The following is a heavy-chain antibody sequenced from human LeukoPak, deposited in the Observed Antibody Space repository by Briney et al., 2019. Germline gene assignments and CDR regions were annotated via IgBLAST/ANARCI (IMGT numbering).Heavy chain of an antibody. Sequence: PGGSPRLSCAASGFIFNKHAMSWVRQAPGKGLEWVSAISGSGGSTYYADSVKGRFTISRDNSKNTLYLQMNSLRAEDTAVYYCAKDLAYGDYGTPWDYFDYWGQGTLVTVSS. CDR3: AKDLAYGDYGTPWDYFDY. CDR2: ISGSGGST. J-gene: IGHJ4*02. V-gene: IGHV3-23*01. D-gene: IGHD4-17*01. CDR1: GFIFNKHA.